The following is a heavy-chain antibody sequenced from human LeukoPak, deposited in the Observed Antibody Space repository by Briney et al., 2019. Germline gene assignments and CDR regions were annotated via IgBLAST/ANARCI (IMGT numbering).Heavy chain of an antibody. J-gene: IGHJ4*02. CDR3: AREGRSSHSGY. Sequence: SETLSLTCSVSGGSISSYYWTWIRQPPGKGLEWIGYIYHSGSTNYNPSLKSRVTISADTSKNQFSLKLTSVTAADTAVYYCAREGRSSHSGYWGQGTLVTVSS. CDR2: IYHSGST. D-gene: IGHD4-17*01. V-gene: IGHV4-59*12. CDR1: GGSISSYY.